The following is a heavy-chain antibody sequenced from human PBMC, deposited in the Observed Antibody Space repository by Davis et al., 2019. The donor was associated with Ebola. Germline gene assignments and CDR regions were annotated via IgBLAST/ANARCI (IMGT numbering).Heavy chain of an antibody. CDR1: GYTFITYD. D-gene: IGHD5-18*01. CDR2: MNPNTEKT. J-gene: IGHJ4*02. V-gene: IGHV1-8*01. CDR3: ARGGYSYGYGLDF. Sequence: AASVKVSCKASGYTFITYDIFWVRLVPGQGLEWMGWMNPNTEKTGYAPKFQGRVTMTWDNSISTAFMEVRSLTSADTSVYYCARGGYSYGYGLDFWGQVSLVTVTS.